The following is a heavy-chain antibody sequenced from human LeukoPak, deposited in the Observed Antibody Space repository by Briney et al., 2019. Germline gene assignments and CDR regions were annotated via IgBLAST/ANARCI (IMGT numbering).Heavy chain of an antibody. J-gene: IGHJ4*02. CDR2: IYYSGST. CDR3: ARHVRGYSRRNYFDY. CDR1: GGSISSSSYY. V-gene: IGHV4-39*01. Sequence: SETLSLTCTVSGGSISSSSYYWGWIRQPPGKGLEWIGSIYYSGSTYYNPSLKSQDTISVDTSTNQFSLKLSSVTAADTAVYYCARHVRGYSRRNYFDYWGQGTLVTVSS. D-gene: IGHD5-18*01.